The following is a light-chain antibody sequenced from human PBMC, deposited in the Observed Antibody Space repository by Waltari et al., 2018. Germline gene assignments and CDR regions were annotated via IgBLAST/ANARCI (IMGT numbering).Light chain of an antibody. CDR2: KAS. J-gene: IGKJ1*01. CDR1: QTISNW. V-gene: IGKV1-5*03. CDR3: QQYLTYWT. Sequence: DIQMTQSPSTLSASVGDRVTITCRASQTISNWLAWYQHKPGKAPKLLIYKASTLESGVPSRFSGSGSGTEFTLTISSQQPDDFATYYCQQYLTYWTFGQGTKVEI.